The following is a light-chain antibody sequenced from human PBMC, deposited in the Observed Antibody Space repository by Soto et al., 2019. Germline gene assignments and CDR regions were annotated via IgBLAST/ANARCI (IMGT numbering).Light chain of an antibody. CDR3: QQYGSSPLT. CDR2: GAS. V-gene: IGKV3-20*01. CDR1: QSVSSSY. Sequence: EIVLTQSPGTLSLSPGERATLSCRASQSVSSSYLAWYQQKPGQAPRLLIYGASSRATGIPDRFSGSGSGTDFTRTSSRLEPEDFAVYYWQQYGSSPLTFGGGTKVEIK. J-gene: IGKJ4*01.